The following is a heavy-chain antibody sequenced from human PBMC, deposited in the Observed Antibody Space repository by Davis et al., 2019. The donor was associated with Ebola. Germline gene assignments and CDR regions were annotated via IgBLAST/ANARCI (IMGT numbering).Heavy chain of an antibody. D-gene: IGHD5-18*01. J-gene: IGHJ4*02. CDR2: ISSSSSYI. CDR3: ARGRIQLWLLG. CDR1: GFTFGDYA. Sequence: GGSLRLSCTASGFTFGDYAMSWVRQAPGKGLEWVSSISSSSSYIYYADSVKGRFTISRDNAKNSLYLQMNSLRAEDTAVYYCARGRIQLWLLGWGQGTLVTVSS. V-gene: IGHV3-21*01.